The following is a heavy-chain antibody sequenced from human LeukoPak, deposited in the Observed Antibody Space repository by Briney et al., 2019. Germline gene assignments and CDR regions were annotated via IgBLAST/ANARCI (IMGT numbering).Heavy chain of an antibody. Sequence: HPGGSLRLSCAASGFTFSSYSMNWVRQAPGKGLEWVSYISSSSSTIYYADSVKGRFTISRDNSKNTLYLQMNSLRAEDTAVYYCAKEIYGDPTGGRFQHRGQGTLVTVSS. CDR2: ISSSSSTI. CDR1: GFTFSSYS. CDR3: AKEIYGDPTGGRFQH. J-gene: IGHJ1*01. D-gene: IGHD4-17*01. V-gene: IGHV3-48*01.